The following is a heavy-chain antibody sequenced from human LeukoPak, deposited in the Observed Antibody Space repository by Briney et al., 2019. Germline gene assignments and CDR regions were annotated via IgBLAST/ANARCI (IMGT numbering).Heavy chain of an antibody. CDR3: AKGMGLGYYYCMDV. CDR1: GFTVSSNY. V-gene: IGHV3-53*01. Sequence: GGSLRLSCAASGFTVSSNYMSWVRQAPGKGLEWVSVIYSGGSTYYADSVKGRFTISRDNSKDTLYLQMNSLRAEDTAVYYCAKGMGLGYYYCMDVWGKGTTVTVSS. J-gene: IGHJ6*03. D-gene: IGHD3/OR15-3a*01. CDR2: IYSGGST.